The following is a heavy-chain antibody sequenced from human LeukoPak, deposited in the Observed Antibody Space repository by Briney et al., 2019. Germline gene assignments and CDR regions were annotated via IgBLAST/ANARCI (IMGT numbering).Heavy chain of an antibody. Sequence: ASVTVSCKASGGTFSSYAISWVRQAPGQGLEWMGGIIPIFGTANHAQKFQGRVTITADESTSTAYMELSSLRSEDTAVYYCASGTVTTESYYYYGMDVWGQGTTVTVSS. V-gene: IGHV1-69*13. CDR2: IIPIFGTA. D-gene: IGHD4-11*01. J-gene: IGHJ6*02. CDR3: ASGTVTTESYYYYGMDV. CDR1: GGTFSSYA.